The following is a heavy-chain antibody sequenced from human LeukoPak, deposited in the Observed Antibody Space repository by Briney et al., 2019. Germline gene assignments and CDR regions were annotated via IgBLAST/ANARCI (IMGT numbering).Heavy chain of an antibody. CDR2: ISSSSSTI. CDR3: ARDGGCSSTSCYSRFSWFDP. J-gene: IGHJ5*02. V-gene: IGHV3-48*01. Sequence: GGSLRLSCVASGFTFSSYSMHWVRQAPGKGLEWVSYISSSSSTIYYADSVKRRFTIYRDNAKNSLYLQMNSLRAEDTAVYYCARDGGCSSTSCYSRFSWFDPWGQGTLVTVSS. CDR1: GFTFSSYS. D-gene: IGHD2-2*01.